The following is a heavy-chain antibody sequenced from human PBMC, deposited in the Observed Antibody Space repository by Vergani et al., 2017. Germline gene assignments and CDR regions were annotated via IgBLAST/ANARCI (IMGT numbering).Heavy chain of an antibody. J-gene: IGHJ3*02. V-gene: IGHV3-30-3*01. CDR2: ISYDGSNK. Sequence: QVQLVESGGGVVQPGRSLRLSCAASGFTFSSYAMHWVRQAPGKGLEWVAVISYDGSNKYYADSVKGRFTISRDNSKNTLYLQMNSLIAEDTAVYYCARHERPHIVVVPATSSYAFDIWGQGTMVTVSS. D-gene: IGHD2-2*01. CDR1: GFTFSSYA. CDR3: ARHERPHIVVVPATSSYAFDI.